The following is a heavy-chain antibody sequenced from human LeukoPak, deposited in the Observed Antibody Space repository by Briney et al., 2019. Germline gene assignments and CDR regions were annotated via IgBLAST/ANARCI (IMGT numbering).Heavy chain of an antibody. CDR3: ARGDHGVSFDY. Sequence: ASVKVSCKASGYTFTVYYIHWVRQAPGQGLEWMGWISAYNGNTNYAQKLQGRVTMTTDTSTSTAYMELRSLRSDDTAVYYCARGDHGVSFDYWGQGTLVTVSS. J-gene: IGHJ4*02. CDR1: GYTFTVYY. CDR2: ISAYNGNT. D-gene: IGHD2-21*01. V-gene: IGHV1-18*04.